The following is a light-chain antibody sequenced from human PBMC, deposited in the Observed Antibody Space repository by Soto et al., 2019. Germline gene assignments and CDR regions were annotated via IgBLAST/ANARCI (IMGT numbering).Light chain of an antibody. V-gene: IGLV2-14*01. Sequence: LTQPASVSGSPGQSITISCTGTNSDVGDYNYVSWYQQHPGKAPKLIIYEVSNRPSGISDRFSASKSGNTASLTISGLQAEDEADYYCSSYTNSNTRVFGTGTKSPS. CDR3: SSYTNSNTRV. CDR2: EVS. CDR1: NSDVGDYNY. J-gene: IGLJ1*01.